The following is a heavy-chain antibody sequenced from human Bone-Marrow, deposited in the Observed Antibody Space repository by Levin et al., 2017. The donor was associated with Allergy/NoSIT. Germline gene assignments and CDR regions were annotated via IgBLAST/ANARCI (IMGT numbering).Heavy chain of an antibody. D-gene: IGHD3-16*01. CDR3: AKLEFRGYYDYLWGNHGFDY. Sequence: GGSLRLSCAAFGFTFSSYGMHWVRQAPGKGLEWVALISFDGSKKHYTDSVKGRFTISRDDSNNTLYLQMNSLRPEDTAVYYCAKLEFRGYYDYLWGNHGFDYWGQGTVVTVSS. CDR1: GFTFSSYG. J-gene: IGHJ4*02. CDR2: ISFDGSKK. V-gene: IGHV3-30*18.